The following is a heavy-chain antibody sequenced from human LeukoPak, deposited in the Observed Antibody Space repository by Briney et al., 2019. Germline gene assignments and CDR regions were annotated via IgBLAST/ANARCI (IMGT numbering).Heavy chain of an antibody. CDR1: GFNFSSYW. CDR3: AREGIVFRGVIHNWFDP. D-gene: IGHD3-10*01. CDR2: IKKDGSEK. V-gene: IGHV3-7*04. Sequence: SGGSLRLSCAASGFNFSSYWMSWVRQAPGKGLEWVANIKKDGSEKYYVDSVEGRFTISRDNAKNSLYLQMNSLRVEDTAVYYCAREGIVFRGVIHNWFDPWGQGTLVTVSS. J-gene: IGHJ5*02.